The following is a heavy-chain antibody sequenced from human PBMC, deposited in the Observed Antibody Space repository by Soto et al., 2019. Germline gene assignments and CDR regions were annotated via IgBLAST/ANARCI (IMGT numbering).Heavy chain of an antibody. Sequence: SEPLSLTDRLFGSAVRNSNWCSCVRQPPGKGLEWIGEIYHSGSTNYNPSLKSRVTISVDKSKNQFSLKLSSVTAADTAVYYCARDQYGETPAFHWFDPWGQGNLVT. CDR1: GSAVRNSNW. CDR2: IYHSGST. D-gene: IGHD3-10*01. J-gene: IGHJ5*02. CDR3: ARDQYGETPAFHWFDP. V-gene: IGHV4-4*02.